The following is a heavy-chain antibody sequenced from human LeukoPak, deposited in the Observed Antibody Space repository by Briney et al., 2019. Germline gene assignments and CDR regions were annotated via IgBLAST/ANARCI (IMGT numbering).Heavy chain of an antibody. D-gene: IGHD2-2*02. CDR1: GFTFSSYG. J-gene: IGHJ5*02. CDR3: AKGLKPDCSSTSCYKNWFDP. V-gene: IGHV3-30*02. Sequence: GGSLRLSCAASGFTFSSYGMHWVRQAPGKGLEWVAFIRYDGSNKYYADSVKGRFTISRDNSKNTLYLQMNSLRAEDTAVYYRAKGLKPDCSSTSCYKNWFDPWGQGTLVTVSS. CDR2: IRYDGSNK.